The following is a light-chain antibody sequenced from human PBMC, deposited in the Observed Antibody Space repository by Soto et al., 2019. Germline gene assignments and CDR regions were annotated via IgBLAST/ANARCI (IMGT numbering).Light chain of an antibody. CDR2: WAS. CDR1: QSVLYSSNNKNY. J-gene: IGKJ1*01. Sequence: DIVMTQSPDSLAVSLGERATINCKSSQSVLYSSNNKNYLTWYHQKPGQPPKLLIYWASTRESGVPDRFSGRGSGRDLTLTIKSLQAEDVAVYYCKQYYSTPWTFGPGTKVEIK. CDR3: KQYYSTPWT. V-gene: IGKV4-1*01.